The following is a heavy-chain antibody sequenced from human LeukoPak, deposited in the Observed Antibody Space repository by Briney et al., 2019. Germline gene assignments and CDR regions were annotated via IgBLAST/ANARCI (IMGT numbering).Heavy chain of an antibody. V-gene: IGHV3-23*01. Sequence: GSLRISCAASGFTFSSYAMSWVRQAPGKGXXXXXXISGSGGSTYYADSVKGRFTISRDNSKNTLYLQMNSLRAEDTAVYYCAKGARAAIDWFDPWGQGTLVTVSS. CDR3: AKGARAAIDWFDP. CDR1: GFTFSSYA. D-gene: IGHD2-2*01. CDR2: ISGSGGST. J-gene: IGHJ5*02.